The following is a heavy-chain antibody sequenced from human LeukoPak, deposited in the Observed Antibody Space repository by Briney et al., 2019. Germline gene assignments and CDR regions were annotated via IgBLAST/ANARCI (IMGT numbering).Heavy chain of an antibody. Sequence: PSETLSLTCTVSGGSISSYYWSWIRQPPGKGLEWIGYIYYSGSTNYNPSLKSRVTISVDTFKNQFSLKLSSVTAADTAVYYCAREVAMVRGVWFDYWGQGTLVTVSS. CDR2: IYYSGST. J-gene: IGHJ4*02. V-gene: IGHV4-59*01. CDR3: AREVAMVRGVWFDY. CDR1: GGSISSYY. D-gene: IGHD3-10*01.